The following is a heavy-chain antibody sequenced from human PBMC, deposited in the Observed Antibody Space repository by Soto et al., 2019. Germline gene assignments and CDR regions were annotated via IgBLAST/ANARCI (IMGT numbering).Heavy chain of an antibody. CDR1: GGSVSSGTYY. J-gene: IGHJ4*02. Sequence: QLPLQESGPGLVQPSETLSLTCTVSGGSVSSGTYYWGWLRQPPGKGLEWIGTIYYSGSTSYNPSLTSRVTISVDTSKNQFSLKLNSVTAADTAVYYCARRSGVAPADYWGQGTLVTVSS. CDR3: ARRSGVAPADY. V-gene: IGHV4-39*01. CDR2: IYYSGST. D-gene: IGHD2-2*01.